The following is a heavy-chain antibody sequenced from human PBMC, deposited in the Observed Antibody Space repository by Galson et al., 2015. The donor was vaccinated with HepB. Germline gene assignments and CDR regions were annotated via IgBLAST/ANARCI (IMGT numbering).Heavy chain of an antibody. Sequence: SLRLSCAASGFTFSSYSMNWVRQAPGKGLEWVSSISSSSSYIYYADSVKGRFTISRDNAKNSLNLQMNSLRAEDTAVYYCARDVRRSGWYGVFDYWGQGTLVTVSS. D-gene: IGHD6-19*01. V-gene: IGHV3-21*01. CDR2: ISSSSSYI. CDR1: GFTFSSYS. J-gene: IGHJ4*02. CDR3: ARDVRRSGWYGVFDY.